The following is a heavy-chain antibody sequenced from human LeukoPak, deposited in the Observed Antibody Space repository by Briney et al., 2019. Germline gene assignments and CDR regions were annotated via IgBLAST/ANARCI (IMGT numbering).Heavy chain of an antibody. Sequence: PSETMSLTCTVSGGSISSYYWSWIRQPPGKGLEWIGSIYYSGNTYYNASLKSQVSISIDTSKNQFSLRLTSVTAADTAVYYCARQTGSGLFILPGGQGTLVTVSS. V-gene: IGHV4-39*01. CDR1: GGSISSYY. J-gene: IGHJ4*02. CDR2: IYYSGNT. D-gene: IGHD3/OR15-3a*01. CDR3: ARQTGSGLFILP.